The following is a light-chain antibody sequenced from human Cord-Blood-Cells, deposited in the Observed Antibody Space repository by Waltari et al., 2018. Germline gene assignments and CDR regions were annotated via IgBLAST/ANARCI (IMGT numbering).Light chain of an antibody. CDR2: DAS. Sequence: DIQMTQSPFSMSASVGDMVTITCQASQDISNYLNWYQQKPGKAPKLLIYDASNLETGVPSRFSGSGSGTDFTFTISSLQPKDIATYYCQQYDNLPITFGQGTRLEIK. J-gene: IGKJ5*01. V-gene: IGKV1-33*01. CDR3: QQYDNLPIT. CDR1: QDISNY.